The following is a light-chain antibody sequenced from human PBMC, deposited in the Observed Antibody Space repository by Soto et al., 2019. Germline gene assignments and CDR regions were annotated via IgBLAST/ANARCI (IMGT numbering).Light chain of an antibody. J-gene: IGLJ2*01. CDR1: SSDIGGYNY. CDR3: SSYTTSSTYLV. CDR2: DVS. Sequence: QSALTQPASVSGSPGQSITISCTGTSSDIGGYNYVSWYQQHPGKAPKLMIYDVSYRPSGVSDRFSGSKSGNTASLPISGLQAEDEADYYCSSYTTSSTYLVFGGGTELTVL. V-gene: IGLV2-14*01.